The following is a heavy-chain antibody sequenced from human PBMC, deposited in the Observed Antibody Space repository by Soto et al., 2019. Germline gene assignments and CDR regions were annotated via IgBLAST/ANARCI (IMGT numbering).Heavy chain of an antibody. CDR1: GFTFSSFA. V-gene: IGHV3-23*01. D-gene: IGHD3-22*01. CDR2: MSTSGVST. CDR3: AKGHTSWGYRDYHYGMDV. Sequence: SLRLSCAASGFTFSSFAMSWVRLAPGKGLEWVSGMSTSGVSTYYADSVKGRFTISRDNSKNTLSLQMNSLRVEDTAVYYCAKGHTSWGYRDYHYGMDVWGQGTTVTVSS. J-gene: IGHJ6*02.